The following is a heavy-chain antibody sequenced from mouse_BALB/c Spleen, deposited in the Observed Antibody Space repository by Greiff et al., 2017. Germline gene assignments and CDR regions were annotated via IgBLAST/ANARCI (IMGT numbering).Heavy chain of an antibody. CDR2: IRLKSNNYAT. J-gene: IGHJ3*01. CDR3: TSRQLGLAWFAY. V-gene: IGHV6-6*02. D-gene: IGHD3-2*01. Sequence: EVMLVESGGGLVQPGGSMKLSCVASGFTFSNYWMNWVRQSPEKGLEWVAEIRLKSNNYATHYAESVKGRFTISRDDSKSSVYLQMNNLRAEDTGIYYCTSRQLGLAWFAYWGQGTLVTVSA. CDR1: GFTFSNYW.